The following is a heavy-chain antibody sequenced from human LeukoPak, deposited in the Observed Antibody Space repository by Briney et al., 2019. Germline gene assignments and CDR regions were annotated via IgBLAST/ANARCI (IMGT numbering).Heavy chain of an antibody. V-gene: IGHV4-4*07. CDR1: GGSISSYY. CDR2: IYTSGST. D-gene: IGHD4-23*01. Sequence: SETLSLTCTVSGGSISSYYWSWIRQPAGKGLEWIGRIYTSGSTNYNPSLKSRVTISVDKSKNQSSLKLSSVTAADTAVYYCARATRWVPFDYWGQGTLVTVSS. J-gene: IGHJ4*02. CDR3: ARATRWVPFDY.